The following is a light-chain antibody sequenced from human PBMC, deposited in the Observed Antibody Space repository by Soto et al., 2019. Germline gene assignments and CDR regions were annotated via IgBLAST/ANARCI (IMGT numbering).Light chain of an antibody. V-gene: IGLV7-46*02. Sequence: QALVTQEPSLTVSPVGAVTLTCRSSTVAVTSDHYPSWLQQKPGQAPRTLIYDTQNKHSSTPARISGSLLRSTAPLTLVGAQPEDEADYYCLLTYTGASYVFGTGTKVTVL. CDR1: TVAVTSDHY. J-gene: IGLJ1*01. CDR2: DTQ. CDR3: LLTYTGASYV.